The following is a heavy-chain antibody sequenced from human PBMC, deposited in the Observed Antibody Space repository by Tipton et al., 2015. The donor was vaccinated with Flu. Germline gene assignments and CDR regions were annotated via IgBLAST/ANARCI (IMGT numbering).Heavy chain of an antibody. V-gene: IGHV3-74*01. CDR1: GFTFSSYW. J-gene: IGHJ4*02. CDR2: INSDGSST. CDR3: ASGLYYDILTGYSQTFDY. D-gene: IGHD3-9*01. Sequence: GSLRLSCAASGFTFSSYWMHWVRQAPGKGLVWVSRINSDGSSTSYADSVKGRFTISRDNAKNTLYLQMNSLRAEDTAVYYCASGLYYDILTGYSQTFDYWGQGTLVTVSS.